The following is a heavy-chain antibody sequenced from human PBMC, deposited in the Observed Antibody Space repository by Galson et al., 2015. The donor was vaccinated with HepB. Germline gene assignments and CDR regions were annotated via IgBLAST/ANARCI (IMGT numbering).Heavy chain of an antibody. CDR2: ISLNGGEE. CDR1: GVTFSDYW. J-gene: IGHJ4*02. CDR3: ARGGPYYNTLTGLYNGRFDY. Sequence: SLRLSCAASGVTFSDYWMSWVRQAPGKGLEWVANISLNGGEERYADFVRGRFSISRDNVRSSLYLQMNSLRADDTAVYYCARGGPYYNTLTGLYNGRFDYWGQGTLVTVSS. D-gene: IGHD3-9*01. V-gene: IGHV3-7*03.